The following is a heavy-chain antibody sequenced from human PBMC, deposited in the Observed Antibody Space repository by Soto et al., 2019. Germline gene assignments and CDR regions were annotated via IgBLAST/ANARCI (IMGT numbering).Heavy chain of an antibody. Sequence: EVQLVESGGGLVQPGGSLRLSCAASGFTFSSYWMHWFRQVPGKGLVWVSRIRPDGSGANYADSVKGRFTISRDNAKNTRDLQMNSLRAEDTALYYCARDLVLGSGSCESWGQGTRVTVSS. J-gene: IGHJ4*02. CDR3: ARDLVLGSGSCES. CDR1: GFTFSSYW. CDR2: IRPDGSGA. D-gene: IGHD3-10*02. V-gene: IGHV3-74*01.